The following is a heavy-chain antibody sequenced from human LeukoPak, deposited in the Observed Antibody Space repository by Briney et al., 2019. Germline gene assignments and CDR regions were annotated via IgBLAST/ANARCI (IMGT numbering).Heavy chain of an antibody. CDR2: MYPVDSDT. Sequence: GESLKISCKGSGYSFTSYWIGWVRQMPGKGLEWMGIMYPVDSDTRYSPSFQGQVTISADKSISTAYLQWSSLKASDTAMYCWARTSFREEYYYDSSGYYHFDYWGQGTLVTVSS. V-gene: IGHV5-51*01. CDR1: GYSFTSYW. CDR3: ARTSFREEYYYDSSGYYHFDY. J-gene: IGHJ4*02. D-gene: IGHD3-22*01.